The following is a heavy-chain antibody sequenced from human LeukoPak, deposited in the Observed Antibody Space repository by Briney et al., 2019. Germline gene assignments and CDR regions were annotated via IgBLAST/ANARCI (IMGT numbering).Heavy chain of an antibody. D-gene: IGHD1-1*01. V-gene: IGHV4-38-2*02. J-gene: IGHJ5*02. Sequence: PSETLSLTCAVSGYSISNGYWAWIRQPPGKGLEWIASIYHTGTTYSTPSLQSRVSLSVDTSKSQSSLNLSAVTAADTAVYYCARDPATTFNWFDPWGQGTLVIVSS. CDR2: IYHTGTT. CDR3: ARDPATTFNWFDP. CDR1: GYSISNGY.